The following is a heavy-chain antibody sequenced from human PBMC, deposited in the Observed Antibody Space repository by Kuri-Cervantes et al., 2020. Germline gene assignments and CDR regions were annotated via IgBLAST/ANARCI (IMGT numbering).Heavy chain of an antibody. CDR1: GGSFSGYY. V-gene: IGHV4-34*01. D-gene: IGHD3-16*02. J-gene: IGHJ3*02. CDR2: INHSGST. CDR3: ARGRDYDYIWGSYRPRDAFDI. Sequence: GSLRLSCAVYGGSFSGYYWSWIRQPPGKGLEWIGEINHSGSTNYNPSLKSRVTISVDTSKNQFSPKLSSVTAADTAVYYCARGRDYDYIWGSYRPRDAFDIWGQGTMVTVSS.